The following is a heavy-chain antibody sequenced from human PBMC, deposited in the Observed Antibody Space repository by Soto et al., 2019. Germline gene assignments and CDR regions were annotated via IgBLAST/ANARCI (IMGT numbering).Heavy chain of an antibody. CDR3: VREGRSSTSCNTGCAFDI. CDR1: GFTSWDYD. CDR2: ISRSGNTM. J-gene: IGHJ3*02. Sequence: GGSLRLSCAASGFTSWDYDMSWIRQAPGKGLEWVSYISRSGNTMYYGDYVKGRFTISRDNAENSVFLQMISLRAEDTAVYYCVREGRSSTSCNTGCAFDIWGQGTMVTASS. V-gene: IGHV3-11*01. D-gene: IGHD2-2*02.